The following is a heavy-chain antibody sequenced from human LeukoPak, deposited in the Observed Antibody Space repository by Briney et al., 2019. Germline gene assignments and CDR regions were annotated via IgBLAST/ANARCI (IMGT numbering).Heavy chain of an antibody. CDR1: GYTFTSYG. V-gene: IGHV1-18*01. CDR2: ISTYNGNT. J-gene: IGHJ4*02. CDR3: ARSLPGRGYSYGPKDY. D-gene: IGHD5-18*01. Sequence: ASVKVSCKASGYTFTSYGISWVRQAPGQGLEWMGWISTYNGNTNYAQKLQGRVTMTRDTSTSTVYMELSSLRSEDTAVYYCARSLPGRGYSYGPKDYWGQGTLVTVSS.